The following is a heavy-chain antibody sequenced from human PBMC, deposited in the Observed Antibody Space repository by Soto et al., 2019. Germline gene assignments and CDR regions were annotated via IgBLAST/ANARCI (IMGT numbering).Heavy chain of an antibody. J-gene: IGHJ4*02. CDR3: AKGLLSGGWYAAV. D-gene: IGHD6-19*01. CDR1: GFTFSNCV. V-gene: IGHV3-23*01. Sequence: EVHLLESGGVLVHPGESLRLSCENSGFTFSNCVMTWVRQAPGKGLEWVSVITKSGDTDYAYSEKGRFTIPRDNSRNTGYLQMNSLRAEDTAVYYCAKGLLSGGWYAAVWGQGTLVTVSS. CDR2: ITKSGDT.